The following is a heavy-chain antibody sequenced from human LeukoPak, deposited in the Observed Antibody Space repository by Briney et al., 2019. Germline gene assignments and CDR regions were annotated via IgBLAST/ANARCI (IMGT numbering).Heavy chain of an antibody. Sequence: PGESLRLSCAASGFTFSSYWMHWVRQAPGKGLVWVSRINSDGSSTSYVDSVKGRFTISRDNAKNTLYLQMNSLRAEDTAVYYCARLIEVGATDYWGQGTLVTVSS. V-gene: IGHV3-74*01. D-gene: IGHD1-26*01. J-gene: IGHJ4*02. CDR1: GFTFSSYW. CDR2: INSDGSST. CDR3: ARLIEVGATDY.